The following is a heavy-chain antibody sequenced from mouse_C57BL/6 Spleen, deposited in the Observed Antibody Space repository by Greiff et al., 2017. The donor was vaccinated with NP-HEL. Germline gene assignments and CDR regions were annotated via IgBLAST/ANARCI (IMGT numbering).Heavy chain of an antibody. CDR3: ASPSSPYYAMDY. Sequence: EVKLMESGGGLVQPGGSLSLSCAASGFTFTDYYMSWVRQPPGKALEWLGFIRNKANGYTTEYSASVKGRFTISRDNSQSILYLQMNALRAEDSATYYCASPSSPYYAMDYWGQGTSVTVSS. CDR1: GFTFTDYY. V-gene: IGHV7-3*01. CDR2: IRNKANGYTT. J-gene: IGHJ4*01. D-gene: IGHD1-1*01.